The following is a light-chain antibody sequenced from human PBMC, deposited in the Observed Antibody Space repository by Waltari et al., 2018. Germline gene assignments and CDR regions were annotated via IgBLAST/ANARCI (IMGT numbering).Light chain of an antibody. CDR2: KVS. CDR3: MQGTHWPRT. V-gene: IGKV2-30*02. J-gene: IGKJ1*01. Sequence: DVVMTQSPLSLPVTLGQPASIPCRSSQSLVHSDGNTYLNWFLQRPGQSPRRLIYKVSDRDSGVPDRFSGSGSGTDFTPKISRVEAEDVGVYYCMQGTHWPRTFGQGTKVEIK. CDR1: QSLVHSDGNTY.